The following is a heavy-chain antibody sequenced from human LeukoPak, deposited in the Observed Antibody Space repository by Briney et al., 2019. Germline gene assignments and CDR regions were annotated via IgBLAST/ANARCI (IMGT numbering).Heavy chain of an antibody. CDR1: GFTFSSYA. Sequence: AGGSLRLSCAASGFTFSSYAMHWVRQAPGKGLEWVAVISYDGSNKYYADSVKGRFTISRDNSKNTLYLQMNSLRAEDKAVYYCAREVDCSSTSCYTVPLIYYYYYGMDVWGQGTTVTVSS. CDR3: AREVDCSSTSCYTVPLIYYYYYGMDV. V-gene: IGHV3-30-3*01. D-gene: IGHD2-2*02. J-gene: IGHJ6*02. CDR2: ISYDGSNK.